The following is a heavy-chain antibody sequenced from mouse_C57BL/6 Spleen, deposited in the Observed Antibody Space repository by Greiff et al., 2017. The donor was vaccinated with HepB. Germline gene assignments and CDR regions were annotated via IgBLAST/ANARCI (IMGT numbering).Heavy chain of an antibody. CDR1: GYSFTDYN. D-gene: IGHD1-1*01. CDR2: INPNNGGT. CDR3: ARRGDYYGSSSYFDY. J-gene: IGHJ2*01. V-gene: IGHV1-18*01. Sequence: VQLQQSGPELVKPGASVKIPCKASGYSFTDYNMDWVKQSHGKSLEWIGDINPNNGGTIYNQKFKGKATLTVDKSSSTAYMELRSLTSEDTAVYYCARRGDYYGSSSYFDYWGQGTTLTVSS.